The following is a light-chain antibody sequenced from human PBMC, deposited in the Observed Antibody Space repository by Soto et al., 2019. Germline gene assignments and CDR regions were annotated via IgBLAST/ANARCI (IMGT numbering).Light chain of an antibody. CDR1: QDISDV. J-gene: IGKJ4*01. CDR2: DAS. CDR3: QQYDYLPLT. Sequence: DIQMTQSPSALSASVGDRVTITCQASQDISDVLNWYQQKPGKAPQLLIYDASNLETGVPSRFSGSGSGTDFTFTISSLQPEDIATYYCQQYDYLPLTFGGGTKVDIK. V-gene: IGKV1-33*01.